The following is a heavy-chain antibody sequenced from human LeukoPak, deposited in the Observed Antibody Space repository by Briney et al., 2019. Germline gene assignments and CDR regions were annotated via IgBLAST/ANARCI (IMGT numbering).Heavy chain of an antibody. CDR3: ASQQLVLT. CDR2: IYHSGST. D-gene: IGHD6-13*01. Sequence: SETLSLTCAVSGGSISSSNWWSWVRQPPGKGLEWIGEIYHSGSTYYNPSLKSRVTISVDTSKNQFSLKLSSVTAADTAVYYCASQQLVLTWGQGTLVTVSS. J-gene: IGHJ5*02. CDR1: GGSISSSNW. V-gene: IGHV4-4*02.